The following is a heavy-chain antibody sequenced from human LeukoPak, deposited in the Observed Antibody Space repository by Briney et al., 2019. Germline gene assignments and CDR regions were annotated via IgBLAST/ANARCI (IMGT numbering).Heavy chain of an antibody. V-gene: IGHV1-46*01. CDR3: ARDDYDFWSGYYIYFDY. D-gene: IGHD3-3*01. CDR1: GYTFTSYY. CDR2: INPSGGST. Sequence: ASVKVSCKASGYTFTSYYMHWVRQALGQGLEWMGIINPSGGSTSYAQKFQGRVTMTRDTSISTAYMELSRLRSDDTAVYYCARDDYDFWSGYYIYFDYWGQGTLVTVSS. J-gene: IGHJ4*02.